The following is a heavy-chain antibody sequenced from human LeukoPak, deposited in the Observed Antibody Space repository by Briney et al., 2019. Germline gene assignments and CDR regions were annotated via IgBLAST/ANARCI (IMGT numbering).Heavy chain of an antibody. CDR1: GFTFGDYA. V-gene: IGHV3-49*04. CDR3: QTYYYDSSGYYYIDQ. D-gene: IGHD3-22*01. J-gene: IGHJ4*02. CDR2: IRSKAYGGTT. Sequence: GGSLRLSCTTCGFTFGDYAMSWVRQAPGEGLEWVGFIRSKAYGGTTEYAASVKGRFTIARDDSKSIAYLQMNSLKTEDTAVYYCQTYYYDSSGYYYIDQWGQGTLVTVSS.